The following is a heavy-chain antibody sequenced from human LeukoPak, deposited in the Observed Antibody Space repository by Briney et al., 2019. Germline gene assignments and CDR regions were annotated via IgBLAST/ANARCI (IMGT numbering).Heavy chain of an antibody. CDR3: ARGRGYSSHYIDY. D-gene: IGHD6-13*01. V-gene: IGHV4-59*12. CDR1: GGSISSYY. CDR2: IYYSGTT. J-gene: IGHJ4*02. Sequence: SETLSLTCTVSGGSISSYYWSWIRQPPGKGLEWIGYIYYSGTTNYNPSLKSGVTISVDTSKNQFSLKLSSVTAADTAVYYCARGRGYSSHYIDYWGQGTLVTVSS.